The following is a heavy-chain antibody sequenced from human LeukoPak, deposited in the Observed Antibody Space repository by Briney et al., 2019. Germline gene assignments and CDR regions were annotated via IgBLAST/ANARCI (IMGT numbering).Heavy chain of an antibody. J-gene: IGHJ4*02. D-gene: IGHD6-19*01. V-gene: IGHV1-2*02. CDR1: GYSFTGYY. CDR3: ARGGVSSGWYGSYFDY. CDR2: INPNSGDT. Sequence: ASVKVSCKASGYSFTGYYMQWVRQAPGQGLEWMGWINPNSGDTNYARKFQGRVTMTRDTSISTAYMELNMLRSDDTAVYYCARGGVSSGWYGSYFDYWGQGTLVTVSS.